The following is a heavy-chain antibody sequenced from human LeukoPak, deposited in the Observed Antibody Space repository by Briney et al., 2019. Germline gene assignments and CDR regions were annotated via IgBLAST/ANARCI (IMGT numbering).Heavy chain of an antibody. J-gene: IGHJ6*03. CDR1: GFTFSDYY. V-gene: IGHV3-11*01. CDR2: ISSSGSTI. D-gene: IGHD2-15*01. CDR3: ARRSVAALYYYYYYYMDV. Sequence: GGSLRLSCAASGFTFSDYYMSWIRQAPGKGLEWVSYISSSGSTIYYADSVKGRFTISRDNAKNSLYLQMNSLRAEDTAVYYCARRSVAALYYYYYYYMDVWGKGTTVTISS.